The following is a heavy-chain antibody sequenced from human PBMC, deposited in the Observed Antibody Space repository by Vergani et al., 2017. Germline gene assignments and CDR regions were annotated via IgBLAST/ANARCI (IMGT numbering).Heavy chain of an antibody. J-gene: IGHJ6*03. CDR3: ARVNTETNGHLYYYYYMDV. D-gene: IGHD4-11*01. CDR1: GGSFTSYH. CDR2: IDHTGRL. Sequence: QVQLQQWGGGLLKPSETLSLTCVVHGGSFTSYHWTWIRQSPGEGLEWVGDIDHTGRLDYNPSLKSRLPMSVDKSRNQFSLTPHAVTATDTAIYFCARVNTETNGHLYYYYYMDVWGQGTAVTVS. V-gene: IGHV4-34*01.